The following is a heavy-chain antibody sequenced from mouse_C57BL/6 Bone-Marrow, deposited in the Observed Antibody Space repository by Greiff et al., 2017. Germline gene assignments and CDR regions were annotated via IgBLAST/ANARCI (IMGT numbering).Heavy chain of an antibody. J-gene: IGHJ2*01. CDR1: GYTFTSYW. CDR2: IDPYSGGT. CDR3: ARWMDVGYYGFDY. V-gene: IGHV1-72*01. D-gene: IGHD2-3*01. Sequence: QVQLQQPGAELVKPGASVKLSCKASGYTFTSYWMHWVKQRPGRGLEWIGRIDPYSGGTKYNEKFKSKDTLTVDKPSSTAYMQLSSLTSEDAAVYYCARWMDVGYYGFDYWGQGTTLTVSS.